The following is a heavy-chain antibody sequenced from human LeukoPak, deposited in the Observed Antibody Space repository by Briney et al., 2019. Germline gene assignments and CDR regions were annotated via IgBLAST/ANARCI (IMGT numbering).Heavy chain of an antibody. V-gene: IGHV3-23*01. CDR1: GFPFSSYT. Sequence: GGSLRLSCAASGFPFSSYTMSWVRRAPGKGLEWVSAISGSGGSTYYADSVKGRFTISRDNSKSMLYLQMNSLRAEDTAVYYCARHYGGNSIRFYFDYWGQGTLVTVSS. J-gene: IGHJ4*02. D-gene: IGHD4-23*01. CDR2: ISGSGGST. CDR3: ARHYGGNSIRFYFDY.